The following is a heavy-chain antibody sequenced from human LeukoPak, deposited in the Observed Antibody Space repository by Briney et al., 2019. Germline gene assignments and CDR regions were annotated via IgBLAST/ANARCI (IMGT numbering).Heavy chain of an antibody. J-gene: IGHJ4*02. Sequence: SETLSLTCAVYGGSFSGYYWSWIRQPPGKGREWIGEINHSGSTNYNPSLKSRVTISVDTSKNQFSLKLSSVTAADTAVYYCARAQPNYDILTGYSGGYYFDYWGQGTLVTVSS. V-gene: IGHV4-34*01. CDR2: INHSGST. D-gene: IGHD3-9*01. CDR1: GGSFSGYY. CDR3: ARAQPNYDILTGYSGGYYFDY.